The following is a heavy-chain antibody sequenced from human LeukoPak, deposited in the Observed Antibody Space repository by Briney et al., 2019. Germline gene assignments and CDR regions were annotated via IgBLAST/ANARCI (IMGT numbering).Heavy chain of an antibody. Sequence: GGSLILSFASSGFTFNSYGMHWVRQAPAKVLHWVAFIRYDGSYEYYADSVKGRFTISRDNSKTTLYLQMNSLRSEDTAVYYCAKDGGLHLYYYYNYMDIWGKGTTVTVS. CDR3: AKDGGLHLYYYYNYMDI. CDR1: GFTFNSYG. V-gene: IGHV3-30*02. D-gene: IGHD5-24*01. CDR2: IRYDGSYE. J-gene: IGHJ6*03.